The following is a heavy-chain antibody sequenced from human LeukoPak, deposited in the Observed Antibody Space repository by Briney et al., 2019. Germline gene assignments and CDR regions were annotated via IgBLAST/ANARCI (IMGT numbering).Heavy chain of an antibody. D-gene: IGHD6-19*01. CDR1: GFTVSGTY. J-gene: IGHJ3*02. V-gene: IGHV3-53*01. CDR2: IYSAGDT. CDR3: ARDGLGIAVEEDI. Sequence: GGSLRLSCAASGFTVSGTYMSWVRQAPGKGLEWVSVIYSAGDTFSADSVKGRFTISRDNSKNTVYLQMNSLRAEDTAVYYCARDGLGIAVEEDIWGQGTMVTVSS.